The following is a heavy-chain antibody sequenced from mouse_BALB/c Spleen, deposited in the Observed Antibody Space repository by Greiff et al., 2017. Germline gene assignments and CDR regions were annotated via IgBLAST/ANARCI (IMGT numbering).Heavy chain of an antibody. V-gene: IGHV5-12-2*01. CDR1: GFTFSSYT. Sequence: EVKLMESGGGLVQPGGSLKLSCAASGFTFSSYTMSWVRQTPEKRLEWVAYISNGGGSTYYPDTVKGRFTISRDNAKNTLYLQMSSLKSEDTAMYYCARSSGDYGSAYWGQGTLVTVSA. CDR2: ISNGGGST. CDR3: ARSSGDYGSAY. D-gene: IGHD1-1*01. J-gene: IGHJ3*01.